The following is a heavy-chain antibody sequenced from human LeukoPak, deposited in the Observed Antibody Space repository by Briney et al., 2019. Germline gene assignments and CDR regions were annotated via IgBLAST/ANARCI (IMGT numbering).Heavy chain of an antibody. Sequence: PGGSLRLSCTASGFTFSSYSMNWVRQAPGKGLEWVSSISSSSSYIYYADSVKGRFTISRDNAKNTLYLQMNSLRAEDTAVYYCAKDSYSSNLNWFDPWGQGTLVTVSS. J-gene: IGHJ5*02. D-gene: IGHD6-13*01. V-gene: IGHV3-21*04. CDR1: GFTFSSYS. CDR2: ISSSSSYI. CDR3: AKDSYSSNLNWFDP.